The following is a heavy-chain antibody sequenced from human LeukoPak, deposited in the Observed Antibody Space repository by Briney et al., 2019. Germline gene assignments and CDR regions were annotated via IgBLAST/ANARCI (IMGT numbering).Heavy chain of an antibody. V-gene: IGHV3-23*01. D-gene: IGHD6-13*01. CDR3: AKDAAGREY. CDR2: ISAGGGST. Sequence: GGSLRHPCAASGYTFSSYWMHWVRQAPGKGLFWVSGISAGGGSTYYADSVKGRFTISRDNSRNTLYLQMNSLRAEDTAVYYCAKDAAGREYWGQGTLVTVSS. J-gene: IGHJ4*02. CDR1: GYTFSSYW.